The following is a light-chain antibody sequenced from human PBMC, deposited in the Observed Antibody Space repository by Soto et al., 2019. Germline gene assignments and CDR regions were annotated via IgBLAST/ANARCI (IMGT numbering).Light chain of an antibody. J-gene: IGLJ2*01. V-gene: IGLV2-14*02. CDR3: SSYTTIKTVV. CDR2: EAS. CDR1: SSDVGNYNL. Sequence: QSVLTQPASVSGSPGQSITISCTGTSSDVGNYNLVSWFLQRPGQAPKLLIFEASKRPSGVSNRFSGSKSDNTASLTISGVQPEDEADYHCSSYTTIKTVVFGGGTKLTVL.